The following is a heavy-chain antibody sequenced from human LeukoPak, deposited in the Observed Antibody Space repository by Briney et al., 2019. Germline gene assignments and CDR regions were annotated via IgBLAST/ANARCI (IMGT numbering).Heavy chain of an antibody. J-gene: IGHJ3*02. CDR3: AAVDLWDTMGLEDAFDI. CDR1: GGTFSSYT. Sequence: SVKVSCKASGGTFSSYTISWVRQAPGQGLEWMGRIIPILGIANYAQKFQGRVTITADKSTSTAYMELSSLRSEDTAVYYCAAVDLWDTMGLEDAFDIWGQGTMVTVSS. CDR2: IIPILGIA. D-gene: IGHD3-10*01. V-gene: IGHV1-69*02.